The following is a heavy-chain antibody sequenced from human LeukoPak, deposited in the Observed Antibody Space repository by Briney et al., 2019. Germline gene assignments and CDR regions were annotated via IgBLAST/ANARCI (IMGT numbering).Heavy chain of an antibody. V-gene: IGHV3-23*01. CDR1: GVTLSSEA. J-gene: IGHJ4*01. D-gene: IGHD6-13*01. CDR3: AILPEYSSGWYEVNY. CDR2: MGGSGGST. Sequence: GGSLRLSCAASGVTLSSEAISWVLEAPGKGVEEFTGMGGSGGSTYYAASVKGRFTISRDNSRNPLYLQMNTPRAADTAVYYCAILPEYSSGWYEVNYWGHGTLVTVSS.